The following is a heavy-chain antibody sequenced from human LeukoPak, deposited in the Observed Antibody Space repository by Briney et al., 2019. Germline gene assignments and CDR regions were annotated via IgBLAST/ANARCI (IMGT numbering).Heavy chain of an antibody. CDR3: ARATSIAAAGTV. V-gene: IGHV3-11*01. CDR1: GFTLSDYY. D-gene: IGHD6-13*01. CDR2: ISSSGSTI. J-gene: IGHJ4*02. Sequence: GGSLRLSCAASGFTLSDYYMSWIRQAPGKGLEGVSYISSSGSTIYYADSVKGRFTISRDNAKNSLYLQMNSLRAEDTAVYYCARATSIAAAGTVWGQGTLVTVSS.